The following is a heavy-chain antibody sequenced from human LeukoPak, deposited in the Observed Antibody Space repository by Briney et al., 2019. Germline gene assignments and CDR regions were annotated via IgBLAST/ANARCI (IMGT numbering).Heavy chain of an antibody. D-gene: IGHD1-1*01. CDR1: VYTFRRYW. Sequence: GGPLRLPCGASVYTFRRYWTHWVPKAPGKAWVGVSRINSEGSSTLCADSAKDSFPIPRDNSKNTLYLKMKSLRVEDTAVYYCERGYSAVSYWGQGTLVTVSS. J-gene: IGHJ4*02. CDR2: INSEGSST. V-gene: IGHV3-74*01. CDR3: ERGYSAVSY.